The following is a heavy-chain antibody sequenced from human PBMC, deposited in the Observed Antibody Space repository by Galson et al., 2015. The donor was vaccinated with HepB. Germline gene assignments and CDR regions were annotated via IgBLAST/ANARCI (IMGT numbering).Heavy chain of an antibody. Sequence: SVKVSCKASGGTFSSYAINWVRQAPGQGLEWMGRIIPTLGITNYAQKFQGRVTITADKSTSTAYMDLSSLRSDDTAVYYCARERSRDDYTYYFDYWGQGTLVTVSS. D-gene: IGHD5-24*01. V-gene: IGHV1-69*04. J-gene: IGHJ4*02. CDR3: ARERSRDDYTYYFDY. CDR2: IIPTLGIT. CDR1: GGTFSSYA.